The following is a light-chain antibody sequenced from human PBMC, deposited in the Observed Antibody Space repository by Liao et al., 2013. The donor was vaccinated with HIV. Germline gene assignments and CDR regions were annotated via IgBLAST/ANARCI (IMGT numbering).Light chain of an antibody. CDR2: YDT. CDR3: QVWDSSGDHPV. V-gene: IGLV3-21*04. Sequence: SYELTQAPSVSVAPGKTASITCGGHNIGGYSVHWYQQKPGQAPVLVIYYDTTRPSGIPERFSGSNSGDTATLTISRVEAGDEADYYCQVWDSSGDHPVFGGGTK. CDR1: NIGGYS. J-gene: IGLJ3*02.